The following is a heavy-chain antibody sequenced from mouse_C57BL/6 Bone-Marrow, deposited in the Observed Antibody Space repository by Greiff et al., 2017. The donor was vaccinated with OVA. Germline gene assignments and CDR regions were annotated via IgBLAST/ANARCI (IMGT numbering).Heavy chain of an antibody. Sequence: VQLQQSGAELVRPGASVKLSCTASGFNVKDDYMHWVKQRPEQGLEWIGGIDPENGDTEYPSKFQGKATITADTSSNTAYLQLSSRRSEDTAVYYCTAYPRSYWGQGTLVTVSA. CDR3: TAYPRSY. CDR2: IDPENGDT. CDR1: GFNVKDDY. V-gene: IGHV14-4*01. J-gene: IGHJ3*01.